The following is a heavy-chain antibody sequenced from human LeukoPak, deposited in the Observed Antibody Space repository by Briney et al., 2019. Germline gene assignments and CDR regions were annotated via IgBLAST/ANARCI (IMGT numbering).Heavy chain of an antibody. J-gene: IGHJ4*02. D-gene: IGHD6-19*01. Sequence: AGGSLRLSCAASGFTFGSYEMNWVRQAPGKGLEWVSYISSSGSTIYYADSVKGRFTISRDNAKNSLYLQMNSLRAEDTAVYYCAGLPGIAVVSFDYWGQGTLVTVSS. CDR1: GFTFGSYE. CDR2: ISSSGSTI. V-gene: IGHV3-48*03. CDR3: AGLPGIAVVSFDY.